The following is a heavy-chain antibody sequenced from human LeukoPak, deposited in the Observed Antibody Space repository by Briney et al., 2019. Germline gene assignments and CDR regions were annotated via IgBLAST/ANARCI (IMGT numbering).Heavy chain of an antibody. V-gene: IGHV3-7*01. J-gene: IGHJ4*02. CDR2: IRQDGSER. CDR3: ARDWGSTGYDLYDS. CDR1: GFIFSNYW. Sequence: GGSLRLSCAASGFIFSNYWMTWVRQAPGKGLEWVAHIRQDGSERHYVDSVKDRFTISRDNAKNSLDLQMDSLRAEDTAVYYCARDWGSTGYDLYDSWGQGTLVTVS. D-gene: IGHD5-12*01.